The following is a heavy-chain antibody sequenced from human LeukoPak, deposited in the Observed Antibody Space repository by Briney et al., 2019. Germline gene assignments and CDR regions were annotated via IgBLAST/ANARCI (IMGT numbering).Heavy chain of an antibody. Sequence: SVKVSCKASGGTFSSYAISWVRQAPGQGGEWMGRIIPILGIANYAQKFHGTVTITADKSTTTAYMRLRSLRSEDTAVYYCARGHFGLFRGYGMDVWGQGTTVTVSS. CDR2: IIPILGIA. CDR1: GGTFSSYA. V-gene: IGHV1-69*04. J-gene: IGHJ6*02. D-gene: IGHD3/OR15-3a*01. CDR3: ARGHFGLFRGYGMDV.